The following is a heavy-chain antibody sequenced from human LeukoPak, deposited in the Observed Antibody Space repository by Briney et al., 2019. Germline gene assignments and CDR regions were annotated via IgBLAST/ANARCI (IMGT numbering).Heavy chain of an antibody. Sequence: GASVKVSCKASGYTFTSYYMHWVRQAPGQGLEWMGWINTNTGNPTYAQGFTGRFVFSLDTSVSTAYLQISSLKAEDTAVYYCARTKLGIAVAGGNFDYWGQGTLVTVSS. V-gene: IGHV7-4-1*02. J-gene: IGHJ4*02. CDR1: GYTFTSYY. D-gene: IGHD6-19*01. CDR2: INTNTGNP. CDR3: ARTKLGIAVAGGNFDY.